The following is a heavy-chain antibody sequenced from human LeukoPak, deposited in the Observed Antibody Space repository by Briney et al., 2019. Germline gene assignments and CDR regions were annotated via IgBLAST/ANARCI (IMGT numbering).Heavy chain of an antibody. J-gene: IGHJ4*02. CDR1: GGSFSGYY. Sequence: SETLSLTCAVYGGSFSGYYWSWIRQPPGKGLEWIGEINHSGSTNYNPSLESRVTISVDTSKNQFSLKLSSVTAADTAVYYCARSYYYGSGSYDYWGQGTLVTVSS. D-gene: IGHD3-10*01. V-gene: IGHV4-34*01. CDR2: INHSGST. CDR3: ARSYYYGSGSYDY.